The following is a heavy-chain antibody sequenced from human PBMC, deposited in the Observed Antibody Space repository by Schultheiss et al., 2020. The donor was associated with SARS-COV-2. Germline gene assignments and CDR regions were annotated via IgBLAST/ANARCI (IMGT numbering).Heavy chain of an antibody. CDR1: DFTFSRSD. J-gene: IGHJ4*02. Sequence: GGSLRLSCVASDFTFSRSDMIWVRQAPGKGLDYVSAISAAGDRPSYADSVKGRFTISRDNSKNTLFLQMNSLKAEDTAVYYCAKDVNWENGYWGQGTLVTVSS. CDR2: ISAAGDRP. CDR3: AKDVNWENGY. V-gene: IGHV3-23*01. D-gene: IGHD7-27*01.